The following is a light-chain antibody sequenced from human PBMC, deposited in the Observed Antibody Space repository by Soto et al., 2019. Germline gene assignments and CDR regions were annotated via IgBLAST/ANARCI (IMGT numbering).Light chain of an antibody. CDR3: QQRSNWQVT. CDR2: GAS. Sequence: EIVFTPVPGSLSLSPGERATLSCRASQSVSNNYLAWYQQKPGQAPRLLIYGASNRATGIPARFSGSGSGTDFTLTISSLEPEDFAVYYCQQRSNWQVTFGQGTRLEIK. CDR1: QSVSNNY. V-gene: IGKV3D-11*02. J-gene: IGKJ5*01.